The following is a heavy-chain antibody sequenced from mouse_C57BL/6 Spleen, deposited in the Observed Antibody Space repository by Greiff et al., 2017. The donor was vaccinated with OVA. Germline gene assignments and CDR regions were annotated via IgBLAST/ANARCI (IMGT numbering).Heavy chain of an antibody. CDR2: INTNNGGT. V-gene: IGHV1-22*01. Sequence: VQLQQSGPELVKPGASVKMSCKASGYTFTDYNMHWVKQSHGKSLEWIGYINTNNGGTSYNQKFKGKATLTVNKSSSTAYMELRSLTSEDSAVYYCARNYDYDARGFAYWGQGTLVTVSA. CDR3: ARNYDYDARGFAY. D-gene: IGHD2-4*01. J-gene: IGHJ3*01. CDR1: GYTFTDYN.